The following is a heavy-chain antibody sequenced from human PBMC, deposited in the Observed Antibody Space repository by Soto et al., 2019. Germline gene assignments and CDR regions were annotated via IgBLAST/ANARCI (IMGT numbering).Heavy chain of an antibody. CDR3: ARVDYARGVDP. CDR2: IYYSGST. D-gene: IGHD3-16*01. V-gene: IGHV4-31*03. CDR1: GGSISSGGYY. J-gene: IGHJ5*02. Sequence: SETLSLTCTVSGGSISSGGYYWSWIRQHPGKGLEWIGYIYYSGSTYYNPSLKSRVTISVDTSKNQFSLKLSSVTAADTAVYYCARVDYARGVDPWGQGTLVTVSS.